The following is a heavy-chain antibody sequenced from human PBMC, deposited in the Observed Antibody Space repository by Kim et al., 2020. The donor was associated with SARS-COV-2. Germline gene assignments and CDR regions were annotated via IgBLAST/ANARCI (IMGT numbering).Heavy chain of an antibody. CDR2: IFYSGST. CDR1: GGSITNYY. V-gene: IGHV4-59*08. D-gene: IGHD4-17*01. CDR3: AIHRETDYGDYGFDY. J-gene: IGHJ4*02. Sequence: SETLSLTCNVSGGSITNYYWSWIRQPPGKGLEWIGYIFYSGSTNYNPSLKSRVTMSADTSKNQFSLRLTSVTAADTAVYYCAIHRETDYGDYGFDYWGRGTLVTVSS.